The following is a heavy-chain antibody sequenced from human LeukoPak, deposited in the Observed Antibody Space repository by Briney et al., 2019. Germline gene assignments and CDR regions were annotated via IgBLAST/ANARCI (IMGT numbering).Heavy chain of an antibody. CDR2: IYYSGST. D-gene: IGHD3-22*01. Sequence: SETLSLTCTVSGGSIRSDSHYWGWIRQPPGKGLEWIGSIYYSGSTYYSPSLKSRVTISVDTSKHQFSLKVSSVTAADTAVYYCPRLPTVVVITTRFDYFDYWGQGILVTVSS. CDR3: PRLPTVVVITTRFDYFDY. CDR1: GGSIRSDSHY. V-gene: IGHV4-39*01. J-gene: IGHJ4*02.